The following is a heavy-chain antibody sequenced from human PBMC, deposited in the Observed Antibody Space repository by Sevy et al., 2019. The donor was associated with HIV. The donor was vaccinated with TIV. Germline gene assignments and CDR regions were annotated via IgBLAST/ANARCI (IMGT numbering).Heavy chain of an antibody. CDR3: AKDYVA. Sequence: GGSLRLSCAASGFTFSNYAMIWVRQAPGKRLEWVSVISGTGGHTYYADSVKGRFTISRDNSKNTLYLQMNSLRVEDTVLYYCAKDYVAWGQGTLVTVSS. CDR1: GFTFSNYA. V-gene: IGHV3-23*01. D-gene: IGHD2-15*01. J-gene: IGHJ5*02. CDR2: ISGTGGHT.